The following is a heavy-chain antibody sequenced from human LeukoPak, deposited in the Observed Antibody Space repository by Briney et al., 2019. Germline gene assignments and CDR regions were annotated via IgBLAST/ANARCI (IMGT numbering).Heavy chain of an antibody. CDR1: GFTFSSYW. Sequence: PGGSLRLSCAASGFTFSSYWMSWVRQAPGKGLEWVAHIKQDGSEKYYVDSVKGRFTISRDNARNSLFLQMNSLRAEDTAVYYCARDSSIGYDRVNFDYWGQGTLVTVSS. CDR3: ARDSSIGYDRVNFDY. D-gene: IGHD3-22*01. CDR2: IKQDGSEK. V-gene: IGHV3-7*01. J-gene: IGHJ4*02.